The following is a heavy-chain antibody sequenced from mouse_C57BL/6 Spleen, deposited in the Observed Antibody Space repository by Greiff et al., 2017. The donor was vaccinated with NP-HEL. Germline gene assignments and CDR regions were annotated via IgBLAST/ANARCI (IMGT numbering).Heavy chain of an antibody. CDR3: TREGIYYDYPFAY. V-gene: IGHV1-15*01. J-gene: IGHJ3*01. CDR1: GYTFTDYE. Sequence: QVQLQQSGAELVRPGASVTLSCKASGYTFTDYEMHWVKQTPVHGLEWIGAIDPETGGTAYNQKFKGKAILTADKSSSTAYMELRSLTSEDSAVYYCTREGIYYDYPFAYWGQGTLVTVSA. D-gene: IGHD2-4*01. CDR2: IDPETGGT.